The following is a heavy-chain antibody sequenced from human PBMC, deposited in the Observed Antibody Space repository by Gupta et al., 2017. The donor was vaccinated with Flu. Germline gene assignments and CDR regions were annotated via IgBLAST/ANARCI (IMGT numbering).Heavy chain of an antibody. D-gene: IGHD2-21*02. V-gene: IGHV3-7*04. Sequence: EVQLVESGGGLVQPGGSLRLSCAASGFPFGSHGMTWVRQAPGKGLEWVANIKQDGSEKYYVDAVKGRFTISRDNAKNSLYLQMNSLRAEDTAVYYCARDETGDNYYYYGMDVWGQGTTVTVSS. CDR1: GFPFGSHG. CDR3: ARDETGDNYYYYGMDV. CDR2: IKQDGSEK. J-gene: IGHJ6*02.